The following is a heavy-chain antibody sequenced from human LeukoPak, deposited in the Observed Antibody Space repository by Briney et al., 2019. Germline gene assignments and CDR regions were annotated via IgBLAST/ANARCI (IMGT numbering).Heavy chain of an antibody. CDR3: AKGSGYEHSHYYYYMDV. CDR1: GFTFLSYG. V-gene: IGHV3-30*02. D-gene: IGHD5-12*01. CDR2: IRYDGSNK. J-gene: IGHJ6*03. Sequence: PGGSLRLSCAASGFTFLSYGMHWVRQAPGKGLEWVAFIRYDGSNKYYADSVKGRFTISRDNSKNTLYLQMNSLRAEDTAVYYCAKGSGYEHSHYYYYMDVWGKGTTVTISS.